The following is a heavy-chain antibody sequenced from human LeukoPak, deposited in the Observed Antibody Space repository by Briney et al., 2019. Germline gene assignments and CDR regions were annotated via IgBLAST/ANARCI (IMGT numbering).Heavy chain of an antibody. J-gene: IGHJ4*02. CDR1: GYTFTSYA. V-gene: IGHV1-3*01. Sequence: ASVKVSCKASGYTFTSYAMHWVRQAPGQRLEWMGWINAGNGNTKYSQKFQGRVTITTDESTSTAYMELSSLRSDDTAVYYCARDPHRIYYDSSGGFDYWGQGTLVTVSS. CDR3: ARDPHRIYYDSSGGFDY. CDR2: INAGNGNT. D-gene: IGHD3-22*01.